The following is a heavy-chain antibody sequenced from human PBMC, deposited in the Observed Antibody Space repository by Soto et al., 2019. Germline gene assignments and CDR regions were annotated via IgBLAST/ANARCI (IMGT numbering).Heavy chain of an antibody. CDR3: ARSYDSSDHYYFDY. Sequence: SETLSLTCTVSGGYINSYYWSWIRQPPGKGLEWIGYIYYSGSTNYNPSLKSRVTISVDTSKNQFSLKLSSVTAADTAVYYCARSYDSSDHYYFDYWGQGTLVTVSS. CDR1: GGYINSYY. V-gene: IGHV4-59*01. J-gene: IGHJ4*02. D-gene: IGHD3-22*01. CDR2: IYYSGST.